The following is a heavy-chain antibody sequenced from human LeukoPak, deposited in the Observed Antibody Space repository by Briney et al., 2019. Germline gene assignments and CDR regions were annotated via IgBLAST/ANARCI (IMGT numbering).Heavy chain of an antibody. D-gene: IGHD2-8*02. CDR2: ISSSSSTI. Sequence: GGSLRLSCAASGFTFSAYSMNWVRQPPGKGLEWVSYISSSSSTIYYGDSVKGRFTISRDNAKNSLYLQMNSLRAEDTAVYYCARDTGGRGWFDPWGQGTLVTVSS. CDR1: GFTFSAYS. V-gene: IGHV3-48*01. J-gene: IGHJ5*02. CDR3: ARDTGGRGWFDP.